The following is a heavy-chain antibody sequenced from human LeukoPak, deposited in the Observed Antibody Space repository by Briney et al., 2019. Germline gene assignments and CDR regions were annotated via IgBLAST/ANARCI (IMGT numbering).Heavy chain of an antibody. CDR2: ISGSGGST. J-gene: IGHJ3*02. Sequence: QSGGSLRLSCAASGFTFSSYAMSWFRQAPGKGLEWVSAISGSGGSTYYADSVKGRFTISRDNSRNTLYLQMNSLRAEDTALYYCAKANGGSYYGSVFDIWGQGTKVTVSS. D-gene: IGHD1-26*01. CDR3: AKANGGSYYGSVFDI. CDR1: GFTFSSYA. V-gene: IGHV3-23*01.